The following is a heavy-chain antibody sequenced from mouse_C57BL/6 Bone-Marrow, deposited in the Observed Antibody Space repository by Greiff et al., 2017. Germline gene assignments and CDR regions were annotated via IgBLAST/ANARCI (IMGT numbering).Heavy chain of an antibody. Sequence: VQLQQPGAELVRPGSSVRLSCKASGYTFTSYWMHWVKQRPIQGLEWIGNIDPSDSETHYNQKFKDKATLTVDKSSSTAYMQLSSLTSEDSAVYYCARLLGRAMDYWGQGTSVTVSS. J-gene: IGHJ4*01. D-gene: IGHD4-1*01. CDR2: IDPSDSET. CDR3: ARLLGRAMDY. CDR1: GYTFTSYW. V-gene: IGHV1-52*01.